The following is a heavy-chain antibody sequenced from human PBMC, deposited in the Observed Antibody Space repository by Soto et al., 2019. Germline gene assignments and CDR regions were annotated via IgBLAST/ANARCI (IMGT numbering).Heavy chain of an antibody. CDR3: ARWSYLDY. CDR2: ISGSDGKT. D-gene: IGHD3-3*01. J-gene: IGHJ4*02. CDR1: GFSFGSYA. V-gene: IGHV3-23*01. Sequence: GGSLRLSCAASGFSFGSYALSWVRQAPGKGLEWVSTISGSDGKTFYADSVKGRFPISRDTSQSTLYLQMNSLRADDTAMYYCARWSYLDYWGQGTRVTVSS.